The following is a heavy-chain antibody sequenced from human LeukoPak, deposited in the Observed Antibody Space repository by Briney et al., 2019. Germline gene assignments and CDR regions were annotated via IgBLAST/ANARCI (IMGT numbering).Heavy chain of an antibody. D-gene: IGHD3-3*01. CDR2: ISAYNGNT. V-gene: IGHV1-18*01. CDR3: ARTPRDDFWSGYYWYFDY. Sequence: GASVKVSCKASGYTSTSYGISWVRQAPGQGLEWMGWISAYNGNTNYAQKLQGRVTMTTDTSTSTAYMELRSLRSDDTAVYYCARTPRDDFWSGYYWYFDYWGQGTLVTVSS. J-gene: IGHJ4*02. CDR1: GYTSTSYG.